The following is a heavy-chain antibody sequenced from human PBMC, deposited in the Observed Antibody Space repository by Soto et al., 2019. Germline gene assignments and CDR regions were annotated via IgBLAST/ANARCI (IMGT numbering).Heavy chain of an antibody. Sequence: PGGSLRLSCAASAFTFSSYVMHWVRQAPGKGLEWVAVIWLDGSNEYYADSVKGRFTISRDNSKNTLYLQVNSLRAEDTAVYYCARGFGIYYFYMDVWGKGTTVTVSS. CDR2: IWLDGSNE. D-gene: IGHD3-10*01. V-gene: IGHV3-33*01. CDR1: AFTFSSYV. J-gene: IGHJ6*03. CDR3: ARGFGIYYFYMDV.